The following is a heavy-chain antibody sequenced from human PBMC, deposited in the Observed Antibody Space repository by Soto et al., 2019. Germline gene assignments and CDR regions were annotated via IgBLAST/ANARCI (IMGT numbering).Heavy chain of an antibody. D-gene: IGHD6-19*01. CDR1: GFTFDDYA. CDR3: AKDRSSGSHDAFDI. Sequence: PGGSLRLSCAASGFTFDDYAMHWVRQAPGKGLEWVSGISWNSGSIGYADSVKGRFTISRDNAKNSLYLQMNSLRAEDTALYYCAKDRSSGSHDAFDIWGQGTMVTVSS. CDR2: ISWNSGSI. J-gene: IGHJ3*02. V-gene: IGHV3-9*01.